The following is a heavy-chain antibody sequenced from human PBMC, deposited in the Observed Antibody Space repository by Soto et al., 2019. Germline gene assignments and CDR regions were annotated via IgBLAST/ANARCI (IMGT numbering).Heavy chain of an antibody. CDR1: GFTFSSYG. D-gene: IGHD5-12*01. Sequence: GGSLRLSCAASGFTFSSYGMHWVRQAPGKGLEWVAVISYDGSNKYYADSVKGRFTISRDNSKNTLYLQMNSLRAEDTAVYYCAKDNEKDDIEGTLDYWGQGTLVTVSS. J-gene: IGHJ4*02. CDR2: ISYDGSNK. V-gene: IGHV3-30*18. CDR3: AKDNEKDDIEGTLDY.